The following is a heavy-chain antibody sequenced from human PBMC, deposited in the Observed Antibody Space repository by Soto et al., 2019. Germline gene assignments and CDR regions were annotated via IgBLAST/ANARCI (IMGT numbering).Heavy chain of an antibody. Sequence: ETLSLTCTVSGGSISSSSYYWGWIRQPPGKGLEWIGSIYYSGSTYYNPSLKSRVTISVDTSKNQFSLKLSSVTAADTAVYYGARHGFGDYSSSWKYYSYYGMDVWGKGTTVTVSS. CDR2: IYYSGST. V-gene: IGHV4-39*01. CDR3: ARHGFGDYSSSWKYYSYYGMDV. J-gene: IGHJ6*04. D-gene: IGHD6-13*01. CDR1: GGSISSSSYY.